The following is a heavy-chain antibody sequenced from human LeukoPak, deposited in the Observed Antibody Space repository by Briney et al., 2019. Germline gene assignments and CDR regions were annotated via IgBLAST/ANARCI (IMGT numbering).Heavy chain of an antibody. J-gene: IGHJ6*02. D-gene: IGHD3-10*01. CDR2: TSGSGGST. CDR3: AKAAYYYGSDPYGMDV. CDR1: GFTFSSYA. V-gene: IGHV3-23*01. Sequence: GGSLRLSCAASGFTFSSYAMSWVRQAPGKGLEWVSATSGSGGSTYYADSVKGRFTISRDNSKNTLYLQMNSLRAEDTAVYYCAKAAYYYGSDPYGMDVWGQGTTVTVSS.